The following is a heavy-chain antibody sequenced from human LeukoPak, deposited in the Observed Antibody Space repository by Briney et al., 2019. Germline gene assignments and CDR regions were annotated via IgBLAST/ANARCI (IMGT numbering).Heavy chain of an antibody. J-gene: IGHJ4*02. D-gene: IGHD3-16*02. CDR2: IYYSGST. CDR1: GGSISSGSYY. Sequence: SETLSLTCTVSGGSISSGSYYWGWIRQPPGKGLEWIGSIYYSGSTYYNPSLKSRVTISVDTSKNQFSLKLSSVTAADTAVYYCARHRIGGLRLGELSFFDYWGQGTLVTVSS. CDR3: ARHRIGGLRLGELSFFDY. V-gene: IGHV4-39*01.